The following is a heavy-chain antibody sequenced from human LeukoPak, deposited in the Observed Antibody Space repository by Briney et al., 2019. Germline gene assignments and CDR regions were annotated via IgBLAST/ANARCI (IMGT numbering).Heavy chain of an antibody. J-gene: IGHJ4*02. V-gene: IGHV3-74*01. Sequence: GSLRLSCAASGFIFSSYWMSWVRQAPGKGLVWVSRINSDGSSTSYADSVKGRFTISRDNAKNTLYLQMNSLRAEDTAVYYCASSSSGWYIGIDYWGQGTLVTVSS. CDR2: INSDGSST. CDR3: ASSSSGWYIGIDY. CDR1: GFIFSSYW. D-gene: IGHD6-19*01.